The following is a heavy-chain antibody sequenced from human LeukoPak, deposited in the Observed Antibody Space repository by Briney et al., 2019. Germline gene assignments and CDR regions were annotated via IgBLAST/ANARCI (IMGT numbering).Heavy chain of an antibody. CDR2: INHSGST. CDR1: GGSFSAYY. V-gene: IGHV4-34*01. J-gene: IGHJ5*02. Sequence: SETLSLTCAVYGGSFSAYYWSWIRQPPGKGLEWIGVINHSGSTNYNPSLKSRVTISVDTSKNQFSLKLSSVTAADTAVYYCARDKLVDIRHNWFDPWGQGTLVTVSS. D-gene: IGHD3-16*02. CDR3: ARDKLVDIRHNWFDP.